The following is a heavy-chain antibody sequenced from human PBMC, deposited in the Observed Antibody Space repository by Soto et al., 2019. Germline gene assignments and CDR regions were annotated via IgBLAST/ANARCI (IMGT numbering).Heavy chain of an antibody. J-gene: IGHJ5*02. CDR2: IYHSGST. D-gene: IGHD6-19*01. CDR3: ARVEAVAGTDWFDP. V-gene: IGHV4-4*02. Sequence: SETLSLTCAVSGGSISSSNWWSWVRQPPGKGLEWIGEIYHSGSTNYNPSLKSRVTISVDKSKNQFSLKLSSVTAADTAVYYCARVEAVAGTDWFDPWGQGTLVTVSS. CDR1: GGSISSSNW.